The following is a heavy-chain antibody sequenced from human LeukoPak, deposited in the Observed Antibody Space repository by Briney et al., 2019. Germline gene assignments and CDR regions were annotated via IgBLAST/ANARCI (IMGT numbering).Heavy chain of an antibody. Sequence: SVTVSCKASGGTFSSYAISWVRQAPGQGLEWMGGIIPIFCTANYAQTFQGRVTITADESTSTAYMELSSLRSEDTAVYYCARGPGRTKPFFDYWGQGTLVTVSS. V-gene: IGHV1-69*01. CDR2: IIPIFCTA. CDR1: GGTFSSYA. J-gene: IGHJ4*02. CDR3: ARGPGRTKPFFDY. D-gene: IGHD1-7*01.